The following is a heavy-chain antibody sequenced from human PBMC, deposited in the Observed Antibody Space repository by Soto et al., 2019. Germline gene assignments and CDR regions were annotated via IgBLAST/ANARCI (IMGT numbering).Heavy chain of an antibody. CDR2: FDPEDGET. Sequence: ASVKVSCKVSGYTLTELSMHWVRQAPGKGLEWMGGFDPEDGETIYAQKFQGRVTMTEDTSTDTAYMELSSLRSEDTAVYYCATERYCSGGSCRRFDYWGQGTLVTVSS. V-gene: IGHV1-24*01. J-gene: IGHJ4*02. CDR3: ATERYCSGGSCRRFDY. D-gene: IGHD2-15*01. CDR1: GYTLTELS.